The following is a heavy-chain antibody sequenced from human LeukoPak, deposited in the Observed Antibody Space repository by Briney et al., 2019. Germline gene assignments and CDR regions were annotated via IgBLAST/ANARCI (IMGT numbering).Heavy chain of an antibody. J-gene: IGHJ6*02. CDR3: ASTRPAGYYDILTGYYPADYYYGMDV. CDR2: ISSSSSYI. Sequence: GGSLRLSCAASGFTFSSYSMNWVPHAPGKGLEWVSSISSSSSYIYYADSVKGRFTISRDNAKNSLYLQMNSLRAEDTAVYYCASTRPAGYYDILTGYYPADYYYGMDVWGQGTTVTVSS. D-gene: IGHD3-9*01. V-gene: IGHV3-21*01. CDR1: GFTFSSYS.